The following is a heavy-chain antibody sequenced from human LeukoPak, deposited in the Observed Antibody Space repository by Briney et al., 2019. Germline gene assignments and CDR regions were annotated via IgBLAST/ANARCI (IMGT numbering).Heavy chain of an antibody. J-gene: IGHJ3*02. CDR2: ISTDGGRT. CDR3: ARGVAITWTGSYSSGWNDAFDI. Sequence: PGGSLRLSCAASGFTFSSYWMSWVRQAPGKGLEYVSAISTDGGRTYYGNSVKGRFTISRDNSKNTVYLQMDSLRAEDMAVYYCARGVAITWTGSYSSGWNDAFDIWGQGTMVTVS. CDR1: GFTFSSYW. V-gene: IGHV3-64*01. D-gene: IGHD6-19*01.